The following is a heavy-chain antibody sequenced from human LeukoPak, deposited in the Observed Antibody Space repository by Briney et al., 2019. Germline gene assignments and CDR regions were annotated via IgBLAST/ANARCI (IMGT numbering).Heavy chain of an antibody. V-gene: IGHV4-34*01. J-gene: IGHJ5*02. CDR2: INHSGST. CDR3: ARGRYYDSSGYYYNWFDP. D-gene: IGHD3-22*01. Sequence: SETLSLTCAVYGGSFSGYYWSWIRQPPGKGLEWIGEINHSGSTNYNPSLKSRVTISVDTSKNQFSLKLSSVTAADTAVYYCARGRYYDSSGYYYNWFDPWGQGTLVTVSS. CDR1: GGSFSGYY.